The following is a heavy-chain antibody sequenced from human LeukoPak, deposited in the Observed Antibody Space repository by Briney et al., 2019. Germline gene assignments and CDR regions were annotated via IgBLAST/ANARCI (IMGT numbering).Heavy chain of an antibody. CDR1: GFTFSSYS. V-gene: IGHV3-48*04. J-gene: IGHJ4*02. CDR2: ISSSSSTI. CDR3: ARDPYGSGLYYFDY. D-gene: IGHD3-10*01. Sequence: GGSLRLSCAASGFTFSSYSMNWVRQAPGKGLEWVSYISSSSSTIYYADSVKGRFTISRDNAKNSLYLQMNSLRAEDTAVYYCARDPYGSGLYYFDYWGQGTLVTVSS.